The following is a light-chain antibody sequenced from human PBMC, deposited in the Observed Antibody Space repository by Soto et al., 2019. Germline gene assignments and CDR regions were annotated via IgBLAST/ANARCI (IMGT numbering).Light chain of an antibody. V-gene: IGLV2-14*03. J-gene: IGLJ3*02. CDR2: DVS. Sequence: QSVLTQPASVSGSPGQSITIYCTGTSSDIGRYNYVSWYQQHPGTAPKLMIYDVSNRLSGVSNRFSGSKSGNTASLTISGLQAEDEADYYCCSYTTSTTLVFGGGTKLTVL. CDR3: CSYTTSTTLV. CDR1: SSDIGRYNY.